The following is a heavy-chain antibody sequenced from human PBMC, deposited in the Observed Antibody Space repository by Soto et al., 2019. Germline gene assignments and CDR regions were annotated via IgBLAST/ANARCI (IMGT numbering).Heavy chain of an antibody. CDR2: ISSSGSTI. J-gene: IGHJ6*03. V-gene: IGHV3-11*01. Sequence: GGSLRLSCAASGFTFSYYYMSWIRQAPGKGLEWVSYISSSGSTIYYADSVKGRFTISRDNAKNSLYLQMNSLRAEDTAVYYCARGYCSSTSCYSYYYYYMDVWGKGTTVTVSS. CDR3: ARGYCSSTSCYSYYYYYMDV. CDR1: GFTFSYYY. D-gene: IGHD2-2*01.